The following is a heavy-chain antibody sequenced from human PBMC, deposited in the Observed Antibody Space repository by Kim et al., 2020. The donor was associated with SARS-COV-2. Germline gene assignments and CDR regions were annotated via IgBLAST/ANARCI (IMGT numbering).Heavy chain of an antibody. J-gene: IGHJ3*02. Sequence: SETLSLTCAASGGSISSSNWWSWVRQPPGKGLEWIGEIYHIGSTNYNPSLKSRVTISVDKSKNQFSLKLSSVTAADTAVYYCARERLRYFDWLQDGFDIWGQGTMVTVSS. D-gene: IGHD3-9*01. CDR2: IYHIGST. V-gene: IGHV4-4*02. CDR3: ARERLRYFDWLQDGFDI. CDR1: GGSISSSNW.